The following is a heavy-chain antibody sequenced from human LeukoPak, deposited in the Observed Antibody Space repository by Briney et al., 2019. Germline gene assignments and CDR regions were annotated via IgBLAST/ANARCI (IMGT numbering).Heavy chain of an antibody. J-gene: IGHJ6*03. D-gene: IGHD6-19*01. V-gene: IGHV3-30*04. CDR2: ISYDGSKK. CDR1: GFTFSSYA. CDR3: AKAAVAGTHIYYYYMDV. Sequence: PGGSLRLSCAASGFTFSSYAMHWVRQAPGKGLEWVAVISYDGSKKYYADSVKGRFTISRDNSKNTLYLQMNSLRAEDTAVYYCAKAAVAGTHIYYYYMDVWGKGTTVTISS.